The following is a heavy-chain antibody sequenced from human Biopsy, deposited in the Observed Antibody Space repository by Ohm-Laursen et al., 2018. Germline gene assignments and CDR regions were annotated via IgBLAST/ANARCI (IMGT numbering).Heavy chain of an antibody. V-gene: IGHV3-23*01. D-gene: IGHD3-3*01. CDR2: INGSGGST. CDR1: GFTFSSHA. J-gene: IGHJ5*02. Sequence: SLRLSCSASGFTFSSHALSWVRRAPGKGLECVSVINGSGGSTYYADPVKGRFTISRDNSTNTLYLQMNSLRAEDTAMYYCARDLYDFCGGCPFDPWGQGTLVTVSP. CDR3: ARDLYDFCGGCPFDP.